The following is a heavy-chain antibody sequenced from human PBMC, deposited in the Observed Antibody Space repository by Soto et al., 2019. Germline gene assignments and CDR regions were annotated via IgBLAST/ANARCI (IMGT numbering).Heavy chain of an antibody. CDR3: ANDRGLEVGAS. CDR2: ISGSGGST. D-gene: IGHD1-26*01. CDR1: GFTFSSYA. J-gene: IGHJ4*02. Sequence: EVQLLESGGGLVQPGGSLRLSCAASGFTFSSYAMSWVRQAPGKGLEWVSAISGSGGSTYYADSVKGRFTISRDNSKHTLYVQMNSLRAEDTAVYYCANDRGLEVGASWGQGTLVTVSS. V-gene: IGHV3-23*01.